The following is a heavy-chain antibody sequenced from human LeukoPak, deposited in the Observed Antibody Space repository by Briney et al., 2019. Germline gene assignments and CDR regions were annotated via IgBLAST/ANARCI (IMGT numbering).Heavy chain of an antibody. J-gene: IGHJ4*02. CDR3: ARHYKSGFDY. D-gene: IGHD3-10*01. CDR1: GYTFAKYW. CDR2: IYPGDSDT. V-gene: IGHV5-51*01. Sequence: GESLLIPCQASGYTFAKYWIGWVRQLPGKGLEWMGIIYPGDSDTSYGQSFQGQVTISVEKSSNTAYLQWSSLKASDIAMYYCARHYKSGFDYWGQRTLVTVSS.